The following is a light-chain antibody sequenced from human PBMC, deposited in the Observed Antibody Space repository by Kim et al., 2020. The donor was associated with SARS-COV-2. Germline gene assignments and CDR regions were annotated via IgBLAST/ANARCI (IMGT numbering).Light chain of an antibody. CDR3: QSADSSGTHWV. Sequence: SYELTQPPSVSVSPGQTARITCSGDALPKQYAYWYQQKPGQAPVLVIYKDSERPTGIPERFSGSSSGTTVTLTISGVQAEDEADYYCQSADSSGTHWVCG. CDR2: KDS. J-gene: IGLJ3*02. V-gene: IGLV3-25*03. CDR1: ALPKQY.